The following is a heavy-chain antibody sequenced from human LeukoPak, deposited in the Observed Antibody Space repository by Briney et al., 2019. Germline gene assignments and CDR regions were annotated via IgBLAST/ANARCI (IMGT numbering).Heavy chain of an antibody. CDR1: GGSVSSYY. D-gene: IGHD1-26*01. V-gene: IGHV4-4*07. J-gene: IGHJ3*02. Sequence: SETLSLTCTVSGGSVSSYYWSWIRQPAGKGLEWIGRIYTSGSTNYNPSLKSRVTMSVDTSKNQFSLKLSSVTAADTAVYYCARDSGSYWESYLFDIWGQGQWSPSLQ. CDR3: ARDSGSYWESYLFDI. CDR2: IYTSGST.